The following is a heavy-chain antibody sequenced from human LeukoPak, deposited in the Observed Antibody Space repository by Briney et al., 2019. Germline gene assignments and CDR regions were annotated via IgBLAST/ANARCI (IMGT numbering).Heavy chain of an antibody. D-gene: IGHD2-21*02. CDR3: ARELYCGGDRYSRDYYYGMDV. V-gene: IGHV3-11*05. CDR1: GFTFSDYY. CDR2: ISSSSSYT. Sequence: GGSLRLSSAASGFTFSDYYMSWIRQAPGKGLEWVSYISSSSSYTNYADSVKGRFTISRDNAKNSLYLQMNSLRAEDTAVYYCARELYCGGDRYSRDYYYGMDVWGQGTTVSVSS. J-gene: IGHJ6*02.